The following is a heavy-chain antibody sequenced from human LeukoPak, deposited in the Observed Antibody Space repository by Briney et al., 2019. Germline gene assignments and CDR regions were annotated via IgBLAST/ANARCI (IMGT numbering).Heavy chain of an antibody. D-gene: IGHD3-22*01. Sequence: GGSLRLSCAASGFTFSSYGICWVRQAPGKGLEWVAVIWNDGSNKYYADSVKGRFTISRDNSKNTLYLQMNSLRAEDTAVYYCARIHSMDYYDSSGYGAFDIWGQGTMVTVSS. CDR3: ARIHSMDYYDSSGYGAFDI. J-gene: IGHJ3*02. CDR2: IWNDGSNK. CDR1: GFTFSSYG. V-gene: IGHV3-33*01.